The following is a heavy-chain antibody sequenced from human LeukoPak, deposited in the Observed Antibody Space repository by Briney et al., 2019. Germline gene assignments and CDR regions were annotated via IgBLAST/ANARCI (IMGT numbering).Heavy chain of an antibody. D-gene: IGHD1-14*01. Sequence: GGSLRLSCAASGFTFSNAWTSWVRQAPGKGLEWVGRIKSKTDGGTTDYAPPVKGRFTISRDDSKNTLYLQMNSLKTEDTAVYYCTTTGGNYYMDVWGKGTTVTISS. CDR1: GFTFSNAW. J-gene: IGHJ6*03. V-gene: IGHV3-15*01. CDR2: IKSKTDGGTT. CDR3: TTTGGNYYMDV.